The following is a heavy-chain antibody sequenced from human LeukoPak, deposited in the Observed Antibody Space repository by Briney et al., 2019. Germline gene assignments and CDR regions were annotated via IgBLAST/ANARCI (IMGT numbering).Heavy chain of an antibody. J-gene: IGHJ4*02. CDR1: GYSFTSYW. D-gene: IGHD5-24*01. CDR2: IYPGDSDT. V-gene: IGHV5-51*01. Sequence: PGESLKISWKGSGYSFTSYWIGWVRQMPGKGLGWMGIIYPGDSDTRYSPSFQGQVTISADKSISNAYLQWSSLKASDTAMYYCARSLVEMATIEGFGYWGQGTLVTVSS. CDR3: ARSLVEMATIEGFGY.